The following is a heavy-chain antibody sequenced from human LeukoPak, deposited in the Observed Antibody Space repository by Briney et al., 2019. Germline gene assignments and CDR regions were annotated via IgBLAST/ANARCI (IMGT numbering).Heavy chain of an antibody. J-gene: IGHJ6*03. CDR1: GGSISSYY. D-gene: IGHD3-10*01. CDR3: ARAAMLGSGSYYPLYYMDV. V-gene: IGHV4-59*01. CDR2: IYYSGST. Sequence: NPSETLSLTCTVSGGSISSYYWSWIRQPPGKGLEWIGYIYYSGSTNYNPSLKSRVTISVDTSKNQFSLKLSSVTAADTAVYYCARAAMLGSGSYYPLYYMDVWGKGTTVTISS.